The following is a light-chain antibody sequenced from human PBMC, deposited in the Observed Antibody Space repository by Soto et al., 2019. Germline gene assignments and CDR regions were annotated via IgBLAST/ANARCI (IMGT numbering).Light chain of an antibody. CDR2: GAS. Sequence: EFVLTQSPGTLSLSPGERVTLSCRASQSVGSNSLAWYQQKPGQAPRILIYGASTRATGIPDRFSGSGSVTDFTLTISRLEPEDFAVYYCQQYGTSPPLTFGGGTKVEIK. V-gene: IGKV3-20*01. CDR1: QSVGSNS. J-gene: IGKJ4*01. CDR3: QQYGTSPPLT.